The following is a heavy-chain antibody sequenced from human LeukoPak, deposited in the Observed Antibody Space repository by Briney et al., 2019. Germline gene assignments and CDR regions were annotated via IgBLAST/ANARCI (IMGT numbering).Heavy chain of an antibody. V-gene: IGHV3-21*01. J-gene: IGHJ4*02. CDR2: ISSSSSYI. D-gene: IGHD6-19*01. CDR3: AREDRVGGTFDY. Sequence: GGSLRLSCAASGFTFSSYSMNWVRQAPGKGLEWVASISSSSSYIYYADSVKGRFTISRDNAKNSLYLQMNSLRAEDTAVYYCAREDRVGGTFDYWGQGTLVTVSS. CDR1: GFTFSSYS.